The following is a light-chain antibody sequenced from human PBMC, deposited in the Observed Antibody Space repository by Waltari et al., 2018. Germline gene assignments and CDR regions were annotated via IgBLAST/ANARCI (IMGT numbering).Light chain of an antibody. CDR3: CSFANDSRV. CDR2: EVS. Sequence: QSALTQPASVSGAPGQSTPIPCTGTTSEIGNYASVSWFQQRPGKAPQLLISEVSKRPSQISQRFSGSKSGNTASLTISGLQAEDEADYYCCSFANDSRVFGGGTKVTVL. CDR1: TSEIGNYAS. V-gene: IGLV2-23*02. J-gene: IGLJ3*02.